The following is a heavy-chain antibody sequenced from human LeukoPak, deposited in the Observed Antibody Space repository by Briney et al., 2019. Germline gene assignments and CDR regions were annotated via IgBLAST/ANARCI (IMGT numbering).Heavy chain of an antibody. CDR3: AKRSDYGGNGNYFDY. CDR2: ISSSGSTI. J-gene: IGHJ4*02. Sequence: PGGSLRLSCAASGFTFSSYEMNWVRQAPGEGLEWVSYISSSGSTIYYANSVGGRFTISRDNSKNTLYLQMNSLRAEDTAVYYCAKRSDYGGNGNYFDYWGQGALVTVSS. V-gene: IGHV3-48*03. CDR1: GFTFSSYE. D-gene: IGHD4-23*01.